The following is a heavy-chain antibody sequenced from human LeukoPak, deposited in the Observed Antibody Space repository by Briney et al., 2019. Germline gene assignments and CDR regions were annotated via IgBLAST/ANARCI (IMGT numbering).Heavy chain of an antibody. CDR2: INTDTGNP. CDR3: ARAGLTGSKVAFDV. Sequence: ASVKVSCKASGYTFTDYPMNWVRQAPGQGLEWMGWINTDTGNPTYAQGFTGHYVFSLDTSVSTAYLQIISLKAEDTAVYYCARAGLTGSKVAFDVWAQGTMVTVSS. J-gene: IGHJ3*01. D-gene: IGHD1-20*01. CDR1: GYTFTDYP. V-gene: IGHV7-4-1*02.